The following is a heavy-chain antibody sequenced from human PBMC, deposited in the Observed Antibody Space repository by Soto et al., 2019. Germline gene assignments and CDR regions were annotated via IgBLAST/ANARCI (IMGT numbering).Heavy chain of an antibody. V-gene: IGHV3-74*01. CDR1: GFTFSSYW. CDR2: INSDGSST. Sequence: EVQVVEFGGGLVQPGGSLRLSCAGSGFTFSSYWMYWARQAPGKGLVWVSRINSDGSSTNYADSVKGRFTISRDNAKNTVHLQMKSLRAEYTALYYCVGGTGYWGQGTLVTVSS. J-gene: IGHJ4*02. CDR3: VGGTGY. D-gene: IGHD1-1*01.